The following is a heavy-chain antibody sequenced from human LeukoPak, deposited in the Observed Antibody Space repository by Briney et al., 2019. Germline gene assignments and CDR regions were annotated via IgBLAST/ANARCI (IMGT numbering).Heavy chain of an antibody. V-gene: IGHV3-73*01. CDR2: IRTNRNNYAT. CDR1: GFIFSDSA. J-gene: IGHJ4*02. Sequence: PGGSLRLSCAASGFIFSDSAMHWVRQASGKGLEWIGRIRTNRNNYATAYAASVRGRFTISRDDSKNTAFLEMSSLKTEDTAAYYCTGRDDYGDYWGQGIVVTVSS. CDR3: TGRDDYGDY.